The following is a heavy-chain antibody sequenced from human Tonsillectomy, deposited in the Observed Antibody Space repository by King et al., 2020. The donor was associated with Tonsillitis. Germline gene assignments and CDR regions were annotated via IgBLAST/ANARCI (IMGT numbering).Heavy chain of an antibody. CDR3: ARDSPPGYYYYMDV. J-gene: IGHJ6*03. CDR1: VASISSGSYY. CDR2: IYTSGST. Sequence: VQLQESGPELVRPSQTLSLTCTVSVASISSGSYYWSWIRQPAGKGLEGMGRIYTSGSTNYNPTPKSRVTISVDTSKNQFSLKMSSVTAADTAVYYCARDSPPGYYYYMDVWGKGTTVTVSS. V-gene: IGHV4-61*02.